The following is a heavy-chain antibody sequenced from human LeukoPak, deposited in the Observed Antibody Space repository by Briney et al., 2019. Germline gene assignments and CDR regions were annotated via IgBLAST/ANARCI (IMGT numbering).Heavy chain of an antibody. D-gene: IGHD3-22*01. J-gene: IGHJ6*02. Sequence: ASVRVSCKASGYTFTRDAMHWVRQAPGQRLEWMGWINAGNGNTYYSQKFQGRVTTTRDTSASTAYMELSSLRSEDTAVYYCARAPLMVITNYYYYYGMDVWGQGTTVTVSS. CDR1: GYTFTRDA. V-gene: IGHV1-3*01. CDR3: ARAPLMVITNYYYYYGMDV. CDR2: INAGNGNT.